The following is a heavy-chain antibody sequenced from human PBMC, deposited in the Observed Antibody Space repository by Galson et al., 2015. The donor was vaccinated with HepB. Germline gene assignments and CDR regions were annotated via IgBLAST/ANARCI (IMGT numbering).Heavy chain of an antibody. CDR1: GGTFSSYA. CDR3: ARSSQVGAIVFDY. J-gene: IGHJ4*02. V-gene: IGHV1-69*13. D-gene: IGHD1-26*01. CDR2: IIPIFGTA. Sequence: SVKVSCKASGGTFSSYAISWVRQAPGQGLEWMGGIIPIFGTANYAQKFQGRVTITADESTSTAYMELSSLRSEDTAVYYCARSSQVGAIVFDYWGQGTLVTVSS.